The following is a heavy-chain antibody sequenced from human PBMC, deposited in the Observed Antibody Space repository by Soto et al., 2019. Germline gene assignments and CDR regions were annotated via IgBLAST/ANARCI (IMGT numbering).Heavy chain of an antibody. CDR1: GGTFSTYA. CDR3: ARGHFYDSSDSGSDY. V-gene: IGHV1-69*01. J-gene: IGHJ4*02. Sequence: QLVQSGAEVKKPGSSVKVSCKASGGTFSTYAFSWVRQAPGQGLEWMGGIIPIFATPSYAQKFQGRVTVTAGESTSTAYMELSSLGYEDTAVYYCARGHFYDSSDSGSDYWGQGTLITVSS. D-gene: IGHD3-22*01. CDR2: IIPIFATP.